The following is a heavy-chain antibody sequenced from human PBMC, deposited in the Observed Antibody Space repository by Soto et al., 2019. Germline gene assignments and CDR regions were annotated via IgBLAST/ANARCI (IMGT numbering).Heavy chain of an antibody. CDR1: GFTFSDYS. D-gene: IGHD3-22*01. Sequence: SGGSLRLSCAASGFTFSDYSMSWVRQSPGKGLEGVANIKQDGGEEDYVDSVKGRLTISRDNAKTSLYLQMNSLRAEDTAVYYCARVYYESRGPTKYRAFDVWGQGTMVTVSS. V-gene: IGHV3-7*01. J-gene: IGHJ3*01. CDR3: ARVYYESRGPTKYRAFDV. CDR2: IKQDGGEE.